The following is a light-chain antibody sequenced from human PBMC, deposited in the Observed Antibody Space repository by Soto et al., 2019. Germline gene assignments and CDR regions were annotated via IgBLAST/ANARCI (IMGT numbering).Light chain of an antibody. V-gene: IGKV1-27*01. Sequence: DFQMTQSPSSLSASVGDRVTITCRASQDISNDVAWYQQKPGKPPNLLISSSSTLQSGVPSRFSGTGYGTDFTLTIGNLQPDDVATYYCHKYNSFPPTFGGGTKVEI. J-gene: IGKJ4*01. CDR2: SSS. CDR1: QDISND. CDR3: HKYNSFPPT.